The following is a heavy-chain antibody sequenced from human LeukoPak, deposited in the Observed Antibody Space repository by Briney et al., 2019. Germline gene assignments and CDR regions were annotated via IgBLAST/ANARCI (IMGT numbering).Heavy chain of an antibody. CDR2: ISHSGST. CDR1: GGSFSGYH. V-gene: IGHV4-34*01. J-gene: IGHJ4*02. Sequence: SETLSLTCAVYGGSFSGYHWSWIRQPPGKGLEWIGEISHSGSTTYSPSLKSRVTISVDTCKNQFSLKLSSVTAADTAVYYCARHADTYYYDSSGLYWGQGTLVTVSS. D-gene: IGHD3-22*01. CDR3: ARHADTYYYDSSGLY.